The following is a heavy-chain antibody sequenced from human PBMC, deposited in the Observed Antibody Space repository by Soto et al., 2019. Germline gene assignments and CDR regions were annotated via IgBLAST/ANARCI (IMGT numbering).Heavy chain of an antibody. Sequence: EVQLVESGGGLVQPGGSLRLSCAASGFSFSIYEMNWVRQAPGKGLEWVSYISSSGSTIYYADSVKGRSTISRDNATNSLYLQMNSLRAEDTAVYYCARRGEWLPSLDYWGQGTLVTVSS. CDR2: ISSSGSTI. CDR1: GFSFSIYE. V-gene: IGHV3-48*03. CDR3: ARRGEWLPSLDY. J-gene: IGHJ4*02. D-gene: IGHD3-3*01.